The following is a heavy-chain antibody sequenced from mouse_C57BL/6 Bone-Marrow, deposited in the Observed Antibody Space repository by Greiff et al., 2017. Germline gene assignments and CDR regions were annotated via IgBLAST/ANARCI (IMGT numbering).Heavy chain of an antibody. CDR1: GYTFTDYY. CDR3: ARLDPYYSRPMDY. V-gene: IGHV1-75*01. Sequence: VKLMESGPELVKPGASVKISCKASGYTFTDYYINWVKQRPGQGLEWIGWIFPGSGSTYYNEKFKGKATLTVDKSSSTAYMLLSSLTSEDSAVYFCARLDPYYSRPMDYWGQGTSVTVSS. CDR2: IFPGSGST. J-gene: IGHJ4*01. D-gene: IGHD2-5*01.